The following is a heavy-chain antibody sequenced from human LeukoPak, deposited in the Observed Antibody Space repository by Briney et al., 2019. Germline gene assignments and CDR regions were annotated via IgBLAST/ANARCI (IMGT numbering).Heavy chain of an antibody. CDR3: AKSMVRGVISNSPVDY. V-gene: IGHV3-30*02. Sequence: GGSLRLSCAASGFTFSSYGVHWVRQAPGKGLDWVAFIRYDGSNKYYADSVKGRFTISRDNSKNTLYLQMNSLRAEDTAVYYCAKSMVRGVISNSPVDYWGQGTLVTVSS. CDR2: IRYDGSNK. D-gene: IGHD3-10*01. CDR1: GFTFSSYG. J-gene: IGHJ4*02.